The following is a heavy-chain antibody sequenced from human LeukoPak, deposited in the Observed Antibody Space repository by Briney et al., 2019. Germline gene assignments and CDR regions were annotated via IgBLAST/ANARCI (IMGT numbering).Heavy chain of an antibody. V-gene: IGHV3-23*01. CDR2: IIGNGDST. J-gene: IGHJ4*02. Sequence: PGGSLRLSCVASGFTFSSYVMAWVRQAPGKGLEYVSSIIGNGDSTYYADSVKGRFTVSRDNSKNTLYLQMNSLRAEDTAIYYCAKGSKGTYDYWGQGTLVTVSS. CDR3: AKGSKGTYDY. CDR1: GFTFSSYV.